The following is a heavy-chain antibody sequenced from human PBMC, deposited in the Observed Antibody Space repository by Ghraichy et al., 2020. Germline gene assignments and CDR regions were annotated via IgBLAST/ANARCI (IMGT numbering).Heavy chain of an antibody. D-gene: IGHD2-2*01. J-gene: IGHJ4*02. V-gene: IGHV4-31*03. CDR2: IYYSGST. CDR3: ARVGYCSSTSCYNFDY. CDR1: GGSISSGGYY. Sequence: TLSLTCTVSGGSISSGGYYWSWIRQHPGKGLEWIGYIYYSGSTYYNPSLKSRVTISVDTSKNQFSLKLSSVTAADTAVYYCARVGYCSSTSCYNFDYWGQGTLVTVSS.